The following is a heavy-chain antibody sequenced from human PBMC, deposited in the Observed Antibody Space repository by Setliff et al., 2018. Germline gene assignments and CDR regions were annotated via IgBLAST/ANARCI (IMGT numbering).Heavy chain of an antibody. J-gene: IGHJ4*02. CDR1: GYSFINYG. Sequence: ASVKVSCKTSGYSFINYGLSWMRQAPGQGLEWVGWISGYNGNTDYAQNLQGRVTMTIDTSTSTAYMELRSLRSDDTAVYYCARGYCDGIGCPAPLYYFDSWGQGTLVTVSS. CDR2: ISGYNGNT. D-gene: IGHD2-21*01. V-gene: IGHV1-18*01. CDR3: ARGYCDGIGCPAPLYYFDS.